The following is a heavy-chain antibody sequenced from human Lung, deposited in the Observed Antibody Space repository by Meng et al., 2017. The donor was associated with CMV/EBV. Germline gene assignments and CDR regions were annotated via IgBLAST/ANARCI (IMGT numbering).Heavy chain of an antibody. CDR2: INHSGST. V-gene: IGHV4-34*01. CDR3: ARGYIVVVPAAMLRSGLYGMAV. CDR1: GGSFSGYY. D-gene: IGHD2-2*01. J-gene: IGHJ6*02. Sequence: SXTXSLXCAVYGGSFSGYYWSWIRQPPGKGLEWIGEINHSGSTNYNPSLKSRVTISVDTSKNQFSLKLSSVTAADTAVYYCARGYIVVVPAAMLRSGLYGMAVWXQGTTVTVSS.